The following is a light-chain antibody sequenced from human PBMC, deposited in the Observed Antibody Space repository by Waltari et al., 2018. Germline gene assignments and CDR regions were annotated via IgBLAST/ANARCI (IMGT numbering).Light chain of an antibody. CDR3: QQYGGSPRT. CDR1: QSISNNY. CDR2: SAS. V-gene: IGKV3-20*01. Sequence: EIVLTQSPGTLSLSPGERATLSCRASQSISNNYVGWYQQHPGQAPRLLIYSASRRATGIPDSFSGSGSGTDFTLTITRLEPEDFAVYYCQQYGGSPRTFGQGTRVDVK. J-gene: IGKJ1*01.